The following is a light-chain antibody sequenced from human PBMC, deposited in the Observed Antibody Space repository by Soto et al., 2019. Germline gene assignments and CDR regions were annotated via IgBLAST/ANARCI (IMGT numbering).Light chain of an antibody. CDR2: DAS. CDR3: QQYGSSVWT. Sequence: DIQLTQSPSFLSASVGDRVTITCRASQSISSWLAWYQQKPGKAPKLLIYDASSLESGVPSRFSGSGSGTEFTLTICSLQPDDFATYYCQQYGSSVWTFGQGTKVDIK. J-gene: IGKJ1*01. CDR1: QSISSW. V-gene: IGKV1-5*01.